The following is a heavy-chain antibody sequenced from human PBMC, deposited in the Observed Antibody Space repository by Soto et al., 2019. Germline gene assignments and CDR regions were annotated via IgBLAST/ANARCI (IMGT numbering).Heavy chain of an antibody. J-gene: IGHJ3*02. CDR3: ASEPNSLYYYDSSGSDAFDI. Sequence: ASVKVSCKASGYTFTSYGISWVRQAPGQGLEWMGRIIPILGIANYAQKFQGRVTITADKSTSTAYMELSSLRSEDTAVYYCASEPNSLYYYDSSGSDAFDIWGQGTMVTVSS. CDR1: GYTFTSYG. CDR2: IIPILGIA. D-gene: IGHD3-22*01. V-gene: IGHV1-69*04.